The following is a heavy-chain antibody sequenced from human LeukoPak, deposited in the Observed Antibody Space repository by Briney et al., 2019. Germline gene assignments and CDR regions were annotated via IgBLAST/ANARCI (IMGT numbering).Heavy chain of an antibody. CDR1: GFTFSSYS. CDR2: ISSSSSYI. Sequence: GGSLRLSCAASGFTFSSYSMNWVRQAPGKGLEWVSSISSSSSYIYYADSVKGRFTIFRDNSKNSLYLQMNSLRAEDTAVYYCARDSQPIAVEFFEYWGQGTLVTVSS. CDR3: ARDSQPIAVEFFEY. D-gene: IGHD6-19*01. J-gene: IGHJ4*02. V-gene: IGHV3-21*01.